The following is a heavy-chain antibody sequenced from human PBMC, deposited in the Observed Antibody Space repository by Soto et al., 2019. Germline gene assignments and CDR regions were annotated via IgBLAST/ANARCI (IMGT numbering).Heavy chain of an antibody. V-gene: IGHV2-5*02. J-gene: IGHJ5*02. D-gene: IGHD6-13*01. CDR1: GFALTTSGVG. CDR2: IYWDDDK. Sequence: QITLKESGPTLVIPKQTLTLTCTFSGFALTTSGVGVGWIRQPPGKALEWLALIYWDDDKRYNPSLKTRLTITTDTPKTQVVLTMANTDPVDTPTFYWANRQKYTSNGTPGWFAPWGQGTLAPVPS. CDR3: ANRQKYTSNGTPGWFAP.